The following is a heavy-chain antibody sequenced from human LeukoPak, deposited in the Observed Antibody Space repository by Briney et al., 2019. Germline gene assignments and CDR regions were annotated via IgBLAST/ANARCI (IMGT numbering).Heavy chain of an antibody. Sequence: GGSLRLSCSASGFTFSSYAMHWVRQAPGKGLEYVSAISSNGGSTYYADSVKGRFTISRDNSKNTLYLQMSSLRADDTAVYYCARDLPLIVVVPAATKRNWFDPWGQGTLVTVSS. CDR2: ISSNGGST. V-gene: IGHV3-64D*06. D-gene: IGHD2-2*01. J-gene: IGHJ5*02. CDR3: ARDLPLIVVVPAATKRNWFDP. CDR1: GFTFSSYA.